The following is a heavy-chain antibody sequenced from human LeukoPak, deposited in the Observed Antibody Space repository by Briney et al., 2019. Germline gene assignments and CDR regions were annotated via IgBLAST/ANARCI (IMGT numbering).Heavy chain of an antibody. CDR3: ARQEYCSGASRYTWFDP. CDR2: IYPGDSDT. D-gene: IGHD2-15*01. Sequence: GESLKISCKGSGYSFTSYWIGWVRELPGKGLEWMGIIYPGDSDTRYSPSFQGQVTISADKSISTAYLQWSSLKASDTAMYYCARQEYCSGASRYTWFDPWGQGTLVTVSS. V-gene: IGHV5-51*01. CDR1: GYSFTSYW. J-gene: IGHJ5*02.